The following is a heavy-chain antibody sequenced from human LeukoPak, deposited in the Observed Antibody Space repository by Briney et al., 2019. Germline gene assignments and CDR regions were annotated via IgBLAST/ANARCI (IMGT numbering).Heavy chain of an antibody. CDR3: ARRGRFLGYMDV. D-gene: IGHD3-3*01. CDR2: INHSGST. J-gene: IGHJ6*03. CDR1: DESFSGYY. V-gene: IGHV4-34*01. Sequence: PSETLSLTCAVYDESFSGYYWIWIRQPPGKGLEWIGEINHSGSTNYNPSLKSQVTISVDMSKNQFSLKLSSVTAADTAVYYCARRGRFLGYMDVWGKGTTVTVSS.